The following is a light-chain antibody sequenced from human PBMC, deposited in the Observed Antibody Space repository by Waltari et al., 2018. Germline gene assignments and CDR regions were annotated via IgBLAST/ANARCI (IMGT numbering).Light chain of an antibody. CDR3: QQRSNWPPRYS. CDR2: DAS. CDR1: QSVSTF. Sequence: EIVLTQSPATLSLSPGERATLSCRASQSVSTFLAWYQQKPGQAPRLLVYDASNRATGIPPRFSGSGSGTDFTLTISSLEPEDFAVYYCQQRSNWPPRYSFGQGTKLEIK. V-gene: IGKV3-11*01. J-gene: IGKJ2*03.